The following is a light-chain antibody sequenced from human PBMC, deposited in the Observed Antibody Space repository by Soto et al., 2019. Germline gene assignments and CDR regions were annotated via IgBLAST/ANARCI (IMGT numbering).Light chain of an antibody. V-gene: IGKV1-39*01. CDR1: ETIATY. Sequence: DIQMTQSPSSLSASVGDRVTISCRASETIATYLNWYQQKPGRVPAVLIYGASRLQRGVPSRFTGNGQGKNLTLTHNTLQPADFATYYSSQFYTYPHTFDQGTKVEV. J-gene: IGKJ2*01. CDR2: GAS. CDR3: SQFYTYPHT.